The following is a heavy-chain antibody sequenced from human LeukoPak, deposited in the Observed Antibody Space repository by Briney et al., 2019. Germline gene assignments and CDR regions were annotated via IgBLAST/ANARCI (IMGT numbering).Heavy chain of an antibody. D-gene: IGHD5-12*01. CDR1: GFTFSSYA. V-gene: IGHV3-30*04. Sequence: GGSLRLSCAASGFTFSSYAMHWVRQAPGKGLEWVAVISYDGSNKYYADSVKGRFTISRDNSKNTLYLQMNSLRAEDTAVYYCARRGCSGYDCGIDYWGQGTLVTVSS. CDR2: ISYDGSNK. CDR3: ARRGCSGYDCGIDY. J-gene: IGHJ4*02.